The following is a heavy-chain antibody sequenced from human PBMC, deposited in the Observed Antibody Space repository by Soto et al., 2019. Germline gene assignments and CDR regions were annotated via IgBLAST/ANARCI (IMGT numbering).Heavy chain of an antibody. CDR2: INPSGGST. CDR1: GYTFTSYY. Sequence: QVQLVQSGAEVKKPGASVKVSCKASGYTFTSYYMHWVRQAPGQGLEWMGIINPSGGSTSYAQKFQGRVTMTRDTSTSTVYMELSSLRSEDTAVYYCASHTYCSSTSCYNYYYYGMDVWGQGTTVTVSS. CDR3: ASHTYCSSTSCYNYYYYGMDV. V-gene: IGHV1-46*01. J-gene: IGHJ6*02. D-gene: IGHD2-2*02.